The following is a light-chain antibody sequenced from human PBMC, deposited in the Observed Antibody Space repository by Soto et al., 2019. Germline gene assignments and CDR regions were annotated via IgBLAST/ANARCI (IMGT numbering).Light chain of an antibody. V-gene: IGLV2-14*03. Sequence: QSALTQPASVSGSPGQSITLSCTGTSSDVGGYNFVSWYLQHPGKAPKLMIFDVSHRPSGVSTRFSGSKSGNTASLTISGLQAEDEADYFCSSYTSSDTGVVFGGGTQLTVL. J-gene: IGLJ2*01. CDR1: SSDVGGYNF. CDR2: DVS. CDR3: SSYTSSDTGVV.